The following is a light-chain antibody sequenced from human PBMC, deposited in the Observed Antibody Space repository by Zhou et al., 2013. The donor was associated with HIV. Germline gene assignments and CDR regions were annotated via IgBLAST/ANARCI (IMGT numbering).Light chain of an antibody. V-gene: IGKV1-39*01. Sequence: DIQMTQSPTSLSASVGDRVTITCRPSQTIDNYLNWYQRKPGKAPKLLIYGASTLHSGVPSRFSGSGSGTDFTLTISGLQPEDFATYYCQQSFGISPFTFGPGTKVDIK. CDR1: QTIDNY. J-gene: IGKJ3*01. CDR3: QQSFGISPFT. CDR2: GAS.